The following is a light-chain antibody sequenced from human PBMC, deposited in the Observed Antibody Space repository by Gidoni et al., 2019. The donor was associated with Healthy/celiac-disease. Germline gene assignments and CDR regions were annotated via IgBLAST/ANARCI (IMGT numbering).Light chain of an antibody. V-gene: IGKV1-5*01. J-gene: IGKJ2*01. CDR3: KQYNSYSMYT. CDR1: QSISSW. Sequence: IHMTQSPSTLSASVGDRVTITCRASQSISSWLAWYQQKPGKAPKILIYDASSLESGVPSRFSGSGSGTEFTLTISSRQPDDFATYYCKQYNSYSMYTFGQGTKLEIK. CDR2: DAS.